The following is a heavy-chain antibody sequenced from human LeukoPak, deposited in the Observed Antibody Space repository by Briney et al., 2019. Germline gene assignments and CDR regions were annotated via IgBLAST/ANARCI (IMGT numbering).Heavy chain of an antibody. Sequence: GASVKVSCKASGYTFTTYNINWVRQAPGQGLEWMGWINPNSGGTNYAQKFQGRVTMTRDTSISAAYMELSRLRSDDTAVYYCASAPRGFLYYFDYWGQGTLVTVSS. CDR2: INPNSGGT. V-gene: IGHV1-2*02. D-gene: IGHD3-10*01. CDR1: GYTFTTYN. J-gene: IGHJ4*02. CDR3: ASAPRGFLYYFDY.